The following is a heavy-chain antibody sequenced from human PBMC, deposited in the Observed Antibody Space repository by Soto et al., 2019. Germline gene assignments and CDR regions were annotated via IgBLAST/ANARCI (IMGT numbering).Heavy chain of an antibody. V-gene: IGHV4-39*01. CDR2: FFMGGNT. CDR1: GGSMSSSSTYY. Sequence: SETLSLTCTVSGGSMSSSSTYYWGWMRQPPGKGLEWIASFFMGGNTYYNPSVKSRVTISVDTSKNQFSLRLNSVTAADTAVYYCARLGAYYQSLDPWGPGTLVTVSS. D-gene: IGHD2-21*01. J-gene: IGHJ5*02. CDR3: ARLGAYYQSLDP.